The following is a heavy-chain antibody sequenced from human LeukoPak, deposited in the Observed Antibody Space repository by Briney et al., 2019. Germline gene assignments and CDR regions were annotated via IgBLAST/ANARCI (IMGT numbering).Heavy chain of an antibody. CDR2: IYPGDSDT. J-gene: IGHJ6*02. CDR1: GYSFTSYW. D-gene: IGHD5-18*01. Sequence: GESLKISCKGSGYSFTSYWIGWVRQMPGKGLEWMGIIYPGDSDTRYSPSFQGQVTISADKSISTAYLQWSSLKASDTAMYYCARHGRDTAKARRTFDYGMDVWGQGTTVTVSS. V-gene: IGHV5-51*01. CDR3: ARHGRDTAKARRTFDYGMDV.